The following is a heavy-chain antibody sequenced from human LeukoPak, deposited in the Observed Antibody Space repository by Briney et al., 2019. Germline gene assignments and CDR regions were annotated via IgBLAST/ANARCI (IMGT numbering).Heavy chain of an antibody. D-gene: IGHD3-3*01. CDR1: GFTFSSYS. V-gene: IGHV3-21*01. CDR3: ARDESPYDLNFDY. Sequence: GGSLRLSCAASGFTFSSYSMNWVRRAPGKGLEWVSSISSSSSYIYYADSVKGRFTISRDNAKNSLYLQMNSLRAEDTAVYYCARDESPYDLNFDYWGQGTLVTVSS. J-gene: IGHJ4*02. CDR2: ISSSSSYI.